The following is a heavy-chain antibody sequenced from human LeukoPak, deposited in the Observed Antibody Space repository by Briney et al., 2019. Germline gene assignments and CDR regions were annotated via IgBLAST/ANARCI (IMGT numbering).Heavy chain of an antibody. CDR3: AKSGGLRVYSGWSQPGY. V-gene: IGHV3-23*01. CDR2: ISGGGGST. D-gene: IGHD6-19*01. CDR1: GFTFSNYA. J-gene: IGHJ4*02. Sequence: GGSLRLSCAASGFTFSNYAMSWVRQAPGKGLEWVSAISGGGGSTYYADSVKGRFTISRDNSKNTLYLQMNSLRAEDTAVYYCAKSGGLRVYSGWSQPGYWGQGILVTVSS.